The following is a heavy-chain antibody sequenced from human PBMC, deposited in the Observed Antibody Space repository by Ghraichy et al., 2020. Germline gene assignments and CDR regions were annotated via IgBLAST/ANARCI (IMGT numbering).Heavy chain of an antibody. Sequence: SETLSLTCTVSGGSISSYYWSWIRQPPGKGLEWIGYIYYSGSTNYNPSLKSRVTISVDTSKNQFSPKLSSVTAADTAVYYCARARLDYYDSSGYLDYWGQGTLVTVSS. CDR1: GGSISSYY. V-gene: IGHV4-59*01. J-gene: IGHJ4*02. CDR3: ARARLDYYDSSGYLDY. CDR2: IYYSGST. D-gene: IGHD3-22*01.